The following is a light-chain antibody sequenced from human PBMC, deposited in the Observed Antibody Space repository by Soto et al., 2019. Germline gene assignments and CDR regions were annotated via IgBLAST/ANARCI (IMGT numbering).Light chain of an antibody. J-gene: IGKJ4*01. Sequence: EIVLRQSPGTLPLSPGERAPLSCTASQSVSSNLAWYQQKPGQAPRLLIYGASTRAAGIPARFSGSGSGTEFTLTISSLQSEDFAVYYCQQYNNWPLTFGGGTKVDIK. CDR1: QSVSSN. CDR2: GAS. CDR3: QQYNNWPLT. V-gene: IGKV3-15*01.